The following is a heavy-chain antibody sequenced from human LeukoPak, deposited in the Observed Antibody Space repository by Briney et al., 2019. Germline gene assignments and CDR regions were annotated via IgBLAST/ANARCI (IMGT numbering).Heavy chain of an antibody. D-gene: IGHD2-2*01. CDR1: GGSISSRSYY. CDR3: ARGEYGSTSPFDY. Sequence: SETLSLTCTVSGGSISSRSYYWGWIRQPAGKGLEWIGRIYTSGSTNYNPSLKSRVTISVDTSKNQFSLKLSSVTAADTAVYYCARGEYGSTSPFDYWGQGTLVTVSS. J-gene: IGHJ4*02. CDR2: IYTSGST. V-gene: IGHV4-61*02.